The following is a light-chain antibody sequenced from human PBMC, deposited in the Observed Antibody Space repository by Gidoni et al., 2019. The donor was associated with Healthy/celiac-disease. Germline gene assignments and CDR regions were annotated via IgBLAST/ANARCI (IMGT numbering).Light chain of an antibody. J-gene: IGKJ3*01. CDR3: QQYYSTPFT. CDR1: QSALYRSNNNNY. Sequence: DIVMTQSPDSLAVSLGERATINCKSSQSALYRSNNNNYLAWYQQKPGQPPKLLIYWASTRESGVPDRFSGSGSRTDFTLTISSLQAEDVAVYYCQQYYSTPFTFGPGTKVDIK. V-gene: IGKV4-1*01. CDR2: WAS.